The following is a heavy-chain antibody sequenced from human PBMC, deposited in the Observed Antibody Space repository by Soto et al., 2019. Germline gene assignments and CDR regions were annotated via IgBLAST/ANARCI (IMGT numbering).Heavy chain of an antibody. Sequence: LRHCNGVSGFTIGDYDVSRISQAPGKGLEWVSYISSSGSTIYYADSVKGRFTISRDNAKNSLYLQMNSLRAEDTAVYYCARGQIPLYSLGVYWGQGTLVTVSS. CDR2: ISSSGSTI. D-gene: IGHD3-16*01. CDR1: GFTIGDYD. V-gene: IGHV3-11*01. CDR3: ARGQIPLYSLGVY. J-gene: IGHJ4*02.